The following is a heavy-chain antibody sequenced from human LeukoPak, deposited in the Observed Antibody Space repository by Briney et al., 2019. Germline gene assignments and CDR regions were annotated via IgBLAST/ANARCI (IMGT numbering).Heavy chain of an antibody. CDR3: ARNYDMDD. D-gene: IGHD3-9*01. CDR2: IKEDGSEK. V-gene: IGHV3-7*01. J-gene: IGHJ4*02. CDR1: GFTFNDYW. Sequence: GGSLRLSCAASGFTFNDYWMSWVRQAPGKGLEWVANIKEDGSEKDYVDSVKGRLTISRDNAKKSLYLQMKSLRAEDTAVYYCARNYDMDDWGQGTLVTVSS.